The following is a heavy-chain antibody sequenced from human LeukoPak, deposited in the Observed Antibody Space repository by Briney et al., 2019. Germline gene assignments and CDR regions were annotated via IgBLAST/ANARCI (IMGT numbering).Heavy chain of an antibody. CDR2: ISGSGGST. V-gene: IGHV3-23*01. D-gene: IGHD2-15*01. J-gene: IGHJ4*02. CDR1: GFTFSSYA. Sequence: PGGSLRLSCAASGFTFSSYAKSWVRQAPGKGLEWVSAISGSGGSTYYADSVKGRFTISRDNSKNTLYLQMNSLRAEDTAVYYCAKDGDIVVVVAAWYYFAYWGQGTLVTVSS. CDR3: AKDGDIVVVVAAWYYFAY.